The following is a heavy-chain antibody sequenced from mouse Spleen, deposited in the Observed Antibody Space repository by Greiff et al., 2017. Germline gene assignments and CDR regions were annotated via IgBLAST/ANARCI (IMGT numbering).Heavy chain of an antibody. CDR2: ISNLAYSI. CDR1: GFTFSDYG. V-gene: IGHV5-15*01. Sequence: DVQLVESGGGLVKPGGSLKLSCAASGFTFSDYGMAWVRQAPGKGPEWVAFISNLAYSIYYADTVTGRFTISRENAKNTLYLEMSSLRSEDTAMYYCARLDYAFAYWGQGTLVTVSA. CDR3: ARLDYAFAY. D-gene: IGHD2-4*01. J-gene: IGHJ3*01.